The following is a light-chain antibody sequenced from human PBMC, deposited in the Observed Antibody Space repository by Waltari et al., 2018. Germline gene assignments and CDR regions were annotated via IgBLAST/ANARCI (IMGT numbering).Light chain of an antibody. Sequence: QSVLTQPPSASETPGQRVTTACSGSNANLGRYYPCWYQPLPGTAPKPLIYRNNQRPSGVPDRFSASKSGTSASLAIDGLRSEDEAIYYCASWDDSHYVFGPGTQVTVL. J-gene: IGLJ1*01. CDR2: RNN. V-gene: IGLV1-47*01. CDR1: NANLGRYY. CDR3: ASWDDSHYV.